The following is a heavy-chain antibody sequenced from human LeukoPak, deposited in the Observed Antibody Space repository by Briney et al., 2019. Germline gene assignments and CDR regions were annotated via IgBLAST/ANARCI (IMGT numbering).Heavy chain of an antibody. CDR2: ISSGSSTI. CDR1: GFTFDAFG. J-gene: IGHJ4*02. Sequence: GGSLRLSCAASGFTFDAFGMTWVRQAPGKGLEWVSSISSGSSTIYYADSVKGRFTISRDNAKNSLYLQMNSLRDEDTAVYYCARGATPDYWGQGTLVTVSS. V-gene: IGHV3-48*02. CDR3: ARGATPDY.